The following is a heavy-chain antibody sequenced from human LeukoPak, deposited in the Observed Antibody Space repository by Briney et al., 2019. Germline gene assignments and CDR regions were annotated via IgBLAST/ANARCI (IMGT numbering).Heavy chain of an antibody. V-gene: IGHV4-30-2*01. CDR2: IYHSGST. D-gene: IGHD5-18*01. CDR1: GGSISSGGYY. CDR3: ARVPPRYSYGGYDAFDI. Sequence: PSETLSLTCTVSGGSISSGGYYWSWIRQPPGKGLEWIGYIYHSGSTYYNPSLKSRVTISVDRSKNQFSLKLSSVTAADTAVYYCARVPPRYSYGGYDAFDIWGQGTMVTVSS. J-gene: IGHJ3*02.